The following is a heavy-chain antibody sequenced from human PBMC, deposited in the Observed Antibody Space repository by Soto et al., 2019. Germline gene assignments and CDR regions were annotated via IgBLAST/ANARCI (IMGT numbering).Heavy chain of an antibody. CDR1: GFTFSSYG. CDR2: ISYDGSNK. CDR3: AKDRFDP. V-gene: IGHV3-30*18. Sequence: QPGGSLRLSCAASGFTFSSYGMHWVRQAPGKGLEWVAVISYDGSNKYYADSVKGRFTISRDNSKNTLYLQMNSLRAEDTAVYYCAKDRFDPWGQGTLVTVSS. J-gene: IGHJ5*02.